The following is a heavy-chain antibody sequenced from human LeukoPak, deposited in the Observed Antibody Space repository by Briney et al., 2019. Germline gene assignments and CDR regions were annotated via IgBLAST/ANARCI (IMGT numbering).Heavy chain of an antibody. J-gene: IGHJ3*02. CDR2: IYYSGST. Sequence: SETLSLTCTVSGGSISSGSYYWGWIRQPPGKGLEWIGSIYYSGSTYYNPSLKSRVTISVDTSKNQFSLKLSSVTAADTAVYYCASSLDSSGYYYVPNDAFDIWGQGTMVTVSS. V-gene: IGHV4-39*07. CDR3: ASSLDSSGYYYVPNDAFDI. D-gene: IGHD3-22*01. CDR1: GGSISSGSYY.